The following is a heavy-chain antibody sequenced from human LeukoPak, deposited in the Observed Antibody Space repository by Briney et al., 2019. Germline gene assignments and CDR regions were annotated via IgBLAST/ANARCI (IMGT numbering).Heavy chain of an antibody. J-gene: IGHJ4*02. CDR3: AKALCSGGSCLTEY. Sequence: GGSLRLSCAASGFSFDDYAMHWVRQAPGKGLEWVSGISWNSGSIGYADSVKGRFTISRDNAKNSLFLQMNSLRPEDTALYYCAKALCSGGSCLTEYWGQGTLVTVSS. V-gene: IGHV3-9*01. CDR2: ISWNSGSI. D-gene: IGHD2-15*01. CDR1: GFSFDDYA.